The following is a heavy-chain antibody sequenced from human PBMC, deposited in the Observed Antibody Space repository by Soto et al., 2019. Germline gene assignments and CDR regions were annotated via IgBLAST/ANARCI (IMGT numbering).Heavy chain of an antibody. CDR3: ARYQSGSYYFGAFDI. CDR1: GYTFTSYY. J-gene: IGHJ3*02. D-gene: IGHD1-26*01. V-gene: IGHV1-46*01. Sequence: ASVKVSCKASGYTFTSYYMHWVRQAPGQGLEWMGIINPSGGSTSYAQKFQGRVTMTRDTSTSTVYMELSSLRSEDTAVYYCARYQSGSYYFGAFDIWGQGTMVTVSS. CDR2: INPSGGST.